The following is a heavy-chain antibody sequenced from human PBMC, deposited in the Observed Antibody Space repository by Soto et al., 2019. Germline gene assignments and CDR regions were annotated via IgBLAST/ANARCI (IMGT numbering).Heavy chain of an antibody. D-gene: IGHD2-2*01. Sequence: QLQLVESGGGVVQPGRSLRLSCAASGFIFSSNDMHWVRQAPGKGLEWVAVISFDGRNKYYADSVKGRFTISRDNSKNTLYLQMNSLRAEDTAVYYCAKPIPGNFYYAMYVWGQGTSVTVSS. CDR2: ISFDGRNK. CDR3: AKPIPGNFYYAMYV. CDR1: GFIFSSND. J-gene: IGHJ6*02. V-gene: IGHV3-30*18.